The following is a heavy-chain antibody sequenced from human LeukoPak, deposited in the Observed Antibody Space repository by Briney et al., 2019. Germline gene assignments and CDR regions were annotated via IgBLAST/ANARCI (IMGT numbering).Heavy chain of an antibody. J-gene: IGHJ4*02. D-gene: IGHD6-13*01. Sequence: PGGSLRLSCAASGFTVSSNYMSWVRQAPGKGLEWVSIIYSGGSTYYADSVKGRFTISRDNSKNTLYLQMNSLRAEDTAVYYCAKDRGGSSWPIDYWGQGTLVTVSS. CDR2: IYSGGST. CDR3: AKDRGGSSWPIDY. CDR1: GFTVSSNY. V-gene: IGHV3-66*01.